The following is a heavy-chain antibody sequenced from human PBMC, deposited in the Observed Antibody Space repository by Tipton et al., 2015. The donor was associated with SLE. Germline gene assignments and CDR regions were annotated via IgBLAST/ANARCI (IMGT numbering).Heavy chain of an antibody. J-gene: IGHJ6*02. Sequence: GSLRLSCAASGFTFGSCSVNWVRQAPGKGLEWVSSISSSSSYIYFADSVKGRFTISRDNAKNSLYLRMNSLRAEDTAVYYCARDGGSSYGMDVWGQGTTVTVSS. CDR2: ISSSSSYI. CDR1: GFTFGSCS. D-gene: IGHD6-13*01. CDR3: ARDGGSSYGMDV. V-gene: IGHV3-21*03.